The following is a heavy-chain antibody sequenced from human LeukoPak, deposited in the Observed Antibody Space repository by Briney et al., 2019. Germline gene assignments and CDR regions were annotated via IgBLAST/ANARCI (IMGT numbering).Heavy chain of an antibody. CDR1: GFTFSDYY. D-gene: IGHD3-16*01. V-gene: IGHV3-11*01. Sequence: GGALRLSCAASGFTFSDYYMSWIRQAPGKGLEWVSHISSSGSTIYYADSVKGRFTISRDNAKNSLYLQMNSLRGKDTAVYSCARVHGGVLGIRYYYYGMDVWGQGTTVTVSS. CDR3: ARVHGGVLGIRYYYYGMDV. J-gene: IGHJ6*02. CDR2: ISSSGSTI.